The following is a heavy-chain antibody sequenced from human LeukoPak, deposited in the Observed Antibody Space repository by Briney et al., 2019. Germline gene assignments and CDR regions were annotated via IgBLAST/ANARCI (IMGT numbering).Heavy chain of an antibody. V-gene: IGHV3-64*01. CDR1: GFTFSSYA. CDR3: ARGDDGAAFDI. Sequence: PGGSLRLSCAASGFTFSSYAMHWVRQAPGKGLEYVSAISSNGGSTYYANSVKGRFTISRDNSKNTLYLQMGSLRAEDMAVYYCARGDDGAAFDIWGQGTMVTVSS. J-gene: IGHJ3*02. CDR2: ISSNGGST. D-gene: IGHD1-1*01.